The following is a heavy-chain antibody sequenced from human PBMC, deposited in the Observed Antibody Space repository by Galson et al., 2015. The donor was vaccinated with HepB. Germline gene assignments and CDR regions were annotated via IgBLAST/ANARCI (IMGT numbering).Heavy chain of an antibody. CDR2: ITNSGDAT. D-gene: IGHD2-21*01. V-gene: IGHV3-23*01. J-gene: IGHJ6*03. Sequence: SLRLSCAASGFTFSNYAMRWVRQAPGKGLEWVSSITNSGDATYYVDSVKGRFTISRDNARNSLYLQMSSLKAADTAVYYCARAACGGDCYGDYMDVWGNGTSVTVSS. CDR1: GFTFSNYA. CDR3: ARAACGGDCYGDYMDV.